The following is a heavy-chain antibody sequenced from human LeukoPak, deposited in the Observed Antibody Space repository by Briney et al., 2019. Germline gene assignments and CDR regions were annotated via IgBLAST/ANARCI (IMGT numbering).Heavy chain of an antibody. CDR3: ARGPVGGTTYNDGDAFDI. CDR1: GGSISRCY. D-gene: IGHD1-7*01. CDR2: IYYSGST. V-gene: IGHV4-59*01. Sequence: SETLSLTCTVSGGSISRCYWSWIRQPPGKGLEGIGHIYYSGSTNYNPSLKSRVTISVDTSKNQFSLKLSSVTAADTAVYYCARGPVGGTTYNDGDAFDIWGQGTMVTVSS. J-gene: IGHJ3*02.